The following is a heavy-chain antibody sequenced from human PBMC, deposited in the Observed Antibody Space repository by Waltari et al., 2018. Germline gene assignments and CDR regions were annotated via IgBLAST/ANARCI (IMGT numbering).Heavy chain of an antibody. CDR2: IYYSGRT. D-gene: IGHD2-21*01. CDR3: AREHIVVPKPFDY. CDR1: GGSISSSSYY. Sequence: QLQLQESGPGLVKPSETLSLTCTVSGGSISSSSYYWGWIRQPPGKGLEWIGSIYYSGRTYYNPSLKSRVTISVDTSKNQFSLKLSSVTAADTAVYYCAREHIVVPKPFDYWGQGTLVTVSS. J-gene: IGHJ4*02. V-gene: IGHV4-39*07.